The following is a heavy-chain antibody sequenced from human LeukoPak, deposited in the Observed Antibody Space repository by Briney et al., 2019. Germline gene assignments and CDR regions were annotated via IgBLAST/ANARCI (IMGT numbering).Heavy chain of an antibody. CDR2: IQYDRTNE. D-gene: IGHD6-6*01. Sequence: PGGSLRLSCAASAFTFSSYGMHWVRQAPGKGLEWVAYIQYDRTNEQYAHSVKGRFRISRDNSNNILYLQMNSLRTEDTAVYYCARWSRGEYSSSSDYYYYMDVWGKGTTVTVSS. V-gene: IGHV3-30*02. CDR3: ARWSRGEYSSSSDYYYYMDV. J-gene: IGHJ6*03. CDR1: AFTFSSYG.